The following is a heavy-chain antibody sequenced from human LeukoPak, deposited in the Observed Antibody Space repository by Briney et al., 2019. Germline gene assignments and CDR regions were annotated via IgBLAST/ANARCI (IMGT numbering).Heavy chain of an antibody. J-gene: IGHJ4*02. CDR2: IWYDGSNK. V-gene: IGHV3-33*01. D-gene: IGHD3-22*01. Sequence: SGGSLRLSCAASGFTFSSYGMHWVRQAPGKGLERVAVIWYDGSNKYYADSVKGRFTISRDNSKNTLYLQMNSLRAEDTGVYYCARDASYSSSGYHGLDYWGQGTLVTVSS. CDR3: ARDASYSSSGYHGLDY. CDR1: GFTFSSYG.